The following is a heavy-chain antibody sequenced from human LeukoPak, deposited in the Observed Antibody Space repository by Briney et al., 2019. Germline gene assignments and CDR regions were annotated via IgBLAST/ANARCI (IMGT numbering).Heavy chain of an antibody. J-gene: IGHJ4*02. CDR2: IKQDGSEK. D-gene: IGHD3-3*01. CDR1: GFTFSSYW. Sequence: GGSLRLSCAASGFTFSSYWMSWVRQAPGKGLEWVANIKQDGSEKSYVDPVKSRFTISRDNAKNSLYLQMNSLRAEDTAVYYCARDPKASLYDFWSGSLFWGQGTLVTVSS. V-gene: IGHV3-7*01. CDR3: ARDPKASLYDFWSGSLF.